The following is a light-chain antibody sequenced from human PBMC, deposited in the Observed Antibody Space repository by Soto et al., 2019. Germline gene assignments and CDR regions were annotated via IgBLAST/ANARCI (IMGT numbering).Light chain of an antibody. CDR1: QSVSSSY. Sequence: EIVLTQSPGTLSLSPGERAALSCRASQSVSSSYLAWYQQKPGQAPRLLIYGVSSRATGIPDRFSGSGSGTDFTLTISRLESEDFAMYYCQQYGSTKTFGQGTKV. CDR3: QQYGSTKT. CDR2: GVS. V-gene: IGKV3-20*01. J-gene: IGKJ1*01.